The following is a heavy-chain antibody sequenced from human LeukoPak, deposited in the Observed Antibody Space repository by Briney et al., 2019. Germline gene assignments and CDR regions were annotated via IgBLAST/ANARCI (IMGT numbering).Heavy chain of an antibody. CDR3: ARDRYDFWSGYSPYYFDY. V-gene: IGHV4-39*07. Sequence: PSETLSLTCTVSGGSISSSSYYWGWIRQPPGKGLEWIGGIYYSGSTYYNPSLKSRVTISVDTSKNQFSLKLSSVTAADTAVYYCARDRYDFWSGYSPYYFDYWGQGTLVTVSS. CDR1: GGSISSSSYY. CDR2: IYYSGST. D-gene: IGHD3-3*01. J-gene: IGHJ4*02.